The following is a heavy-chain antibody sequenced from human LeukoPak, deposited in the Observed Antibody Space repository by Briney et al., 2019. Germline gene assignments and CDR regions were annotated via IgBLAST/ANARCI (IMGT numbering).Heavy chain of an antibody. J-gene: IGHJ4*02. Sequence: SETLSLTCTVSGGSISSSCYYWGWIRQPPGKGLEWIGSFYYSGSTYYNPSLKSRVTISVDTSKNQFSLKVSSVTAADTAVYYCATPASGLREAPLDYWGQGTLVTVSS. CDR1: GGSISSSCYY. CDR2: FYYSGST. CDR3: ATPASGLREAPLDY. D-gene: IGHD3-16*01. V-gene: IGHV4-39*01.